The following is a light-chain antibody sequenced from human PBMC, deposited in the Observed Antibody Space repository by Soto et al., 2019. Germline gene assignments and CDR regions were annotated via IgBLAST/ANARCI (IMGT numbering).Light chain of an antibody. CDR2: WAS. V-gene: IGKV4-1*01. CDR3: QQYYGTPLT. Sequence: DIVMTQSPDSLAVSLGERDTIKCKSSQSVLYSSNNKNYLAWYQQKPGQPPKLLIYWASTRGSGVPDRFSGRGSGTDFTLTISSLQAEDVAVYYCQQYYGTPLTFGGGTKVEIK. J-gene: IGKJ4*01. CDR1: QSVLYSSNNKNY.